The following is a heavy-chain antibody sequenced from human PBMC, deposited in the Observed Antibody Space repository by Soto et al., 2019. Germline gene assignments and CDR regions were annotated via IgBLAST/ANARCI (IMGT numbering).Heavy chain of an antibody. CDR1: GYAFTTYY. CDR3: AREAHTYSGMDV. Sequence: ASVKVSCKASGYAFTTYYIHWVRQAPGQGLEWMGVINPTDNRKTYSQIFQGRVTMTRDTSTSTVYMDLRSLRSEDTAIYYCAREAHTYSGMDVWGQGTTVTVSS. V-gene: IGHV1-46*01. CDR2: INPTDNRK. J-gene: IGHJ6*02.